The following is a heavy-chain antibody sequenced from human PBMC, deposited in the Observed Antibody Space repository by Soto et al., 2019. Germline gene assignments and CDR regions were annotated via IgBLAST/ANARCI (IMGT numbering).Heavy chain of an antibody. V-gene: IGHV1-18*01. J-gene: IGHJ4*02. CDR1: GYTLSNNYG. CDR3: ARDRQNYGSLDY. D-gene: IGHD4-17*01. CDR2: INSYNGVT. Sequence: QVQLVQSGAEVKNPGASVKVSCRASGYTLSNNYGISWVRQAPGQGLEWMGWINSYNGVTNNARKLQDRVTLTTDASTTTAYMELRSLRSDDTAIYYCARDRQNYGSLDYWGQGTLVTVSS.